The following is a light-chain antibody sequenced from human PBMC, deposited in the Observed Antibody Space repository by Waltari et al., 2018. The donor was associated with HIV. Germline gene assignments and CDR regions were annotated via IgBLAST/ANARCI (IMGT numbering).Light chain of an antibody. CDR2: RNN. V-gene: IGLV1-47*01. CDR3: AAWDDSLSGRYV. Sequence: QSVLPQPPSASGTSGPRVTISCSGSSSNIGSNYVNWYQHLPGTAPKLLIYRNNRRPSGVPDRFSGSKSGTSASLAISGLRSEDEADYYCAAWDDSLSGRYVFGTGTKVTVL. J-gene: IGLJ1*01. CDR1: SSNIGSNY.